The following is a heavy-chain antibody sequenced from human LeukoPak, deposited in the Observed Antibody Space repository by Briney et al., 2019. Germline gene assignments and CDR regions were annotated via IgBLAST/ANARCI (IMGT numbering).Heavy chain of an antibody. CDR2: ISSSSSTI. CDR3: ARDSELPPSWFDP. D-gene: IGHD1-7*01. Sequence: GGSLRLSCAASGFTFSSYSMNWVRQAPGKGLEWVSYISSSSSTIYYADSVKGRFTISRDNAKNSLYLQMNSLRAEDTAVYYCARDSELPPSWFDPWGQGTLVTVSS. V-gene: IGHV3-48*04. J-gene: IGHJ5*02. CDR1: GFTFSSYS.